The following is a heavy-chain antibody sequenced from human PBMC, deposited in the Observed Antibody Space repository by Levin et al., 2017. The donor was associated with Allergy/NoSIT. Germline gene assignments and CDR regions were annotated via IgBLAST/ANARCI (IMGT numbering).Heavy chain of an antibody. CDR1: GYTFTTYG. J-gene: IGHJ4*02. V-gene: IGHV1-18*01. CDR2: ISAYNGNT. CDR3: ARDRGVGSYGDFDY. Sequence: GESLKISCKTSGYTFTTYGISWVRQAPGQGLEWMGWISAYNGNTDYAQSLQGRVTLTTDTSTSTAYMELTSLTSDDTAVYYCARDRGVGSYGDFDYWGQGTLVAVSS. D-gene: IGHD1-26*01.